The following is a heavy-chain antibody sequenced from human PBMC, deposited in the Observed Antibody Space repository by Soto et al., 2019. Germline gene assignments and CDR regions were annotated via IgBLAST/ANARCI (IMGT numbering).Heavy chain of an antibody. CDR2: IGTAGDT. D-gene: IGHD3-22*01. Sequence: GGSLRLSCSASGFTFSSYDMHWVRQGPGKGLEWVSAIGTAGDTNYAGSVRGRFTISRENAKNSLYLQMNSLRAGDTAIYFCARAIGPTLFDYWGQGTLVTVSS. V-gene: IGHV3-13*04. CDR3: ARAIGPTLFDY. J-gene: IGHJ4*02. CDR1: GFTFSSYD.